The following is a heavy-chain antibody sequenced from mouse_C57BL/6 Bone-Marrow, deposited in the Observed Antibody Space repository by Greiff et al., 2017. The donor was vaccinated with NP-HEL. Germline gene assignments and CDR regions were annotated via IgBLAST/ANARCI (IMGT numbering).Heavy chain of an antibody. Sequence: DVKLQESGAELVRPGASVKLSCTASGFNIKDDYMHWVKQRPEQGLEWIGWIDPENGDTEYASKFQGKATITADTSSNTAYLQLSSLTSEDTAVYYCTTGLLRRRWFAYWGQGTLVTVSA. V-gene: IGHV14-4*01. D-gene: IGHD1-1*01. J-gene: IGHJ3*01. CDR3: TTGLLRRRWFAY. CDR1: GFNIKDDY. CDR2: IDPENGDT.